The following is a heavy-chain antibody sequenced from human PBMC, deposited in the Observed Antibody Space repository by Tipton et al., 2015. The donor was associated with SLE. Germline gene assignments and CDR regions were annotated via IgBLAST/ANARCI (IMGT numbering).Heavy chain of an antibody. CDR1: GFTFSAYS. Sequence: SLRLSCAASGFTFSAYSIHWVRQALGKGLEWVALISYDEVNKFYADSVQGRFTISRDISKDTLYLQMNSLRPEDTAVYYCARGTQGHYRTFDMWGQGTMVTVSS. D-gene: IGHD3-22*01. V-gene: IGHV3-30*04. CDR3: ARGTQGHYRTFDM. CDR2: ISYDEVNK. J-gene: IGHJ3*02.